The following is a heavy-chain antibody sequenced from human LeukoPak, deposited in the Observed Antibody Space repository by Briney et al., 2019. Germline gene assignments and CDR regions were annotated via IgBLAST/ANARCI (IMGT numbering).Heavy chain of an antibody. CDR3: ARGDNYSNYEGGFDY. D-gene: IGHD4-11*01. V-gene: IGHV3-21*01. J-gene: IGHJ4*02. CDR2: INNDGSYI. Sequence: GGSLRLSCAASGFIFSNSAMNWVRQAPGKGLEWVSSINNDGSYIYYAGSVKGRFTISRDNAKNSLYLQMNSLRAEDTAVYYCARGDNYSNYEGGFDYWGQGTLVTVSS. CDR1: GFIFSNSA.